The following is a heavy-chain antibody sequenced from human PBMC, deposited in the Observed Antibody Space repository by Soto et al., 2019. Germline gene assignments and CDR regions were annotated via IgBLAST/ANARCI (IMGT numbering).Heavy chain of an antibody. D-gene: IGHD6-6*01. Sequence: ASVKYPCMSCGYTFPRYYVHWVRQAPGQGREWMGIINPSGGSTNYAQKFQGRVTMTRDASTSTVHMELSSLRSEDTAGYYCASDQFPSGEQRVGGYYYYGMDVWGQGTTVTVSS. CDR3: ASDQFPSGEQRVGGYYYYGMDV. CDR2: INPSGGST. V-gene: IGHV1-46*01. CDR1: GYTFPRYY. J-gene: IGHJ6*02.